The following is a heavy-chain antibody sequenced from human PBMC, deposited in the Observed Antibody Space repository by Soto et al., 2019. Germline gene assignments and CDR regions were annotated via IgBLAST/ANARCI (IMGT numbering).Heavy chain of an antibody. Sequence: SETLSLTCAVYGGSFSGYYWSWIRQPPGKGLEWIGEINHSGSTNYNPSLKSRVTISVDTSKNQFSLKLSSVTAADTAVYFCVRAPLDYYSADYFDNWGQGTLVTVSS. J-gene: IGHJ4*02. D-gene: IGHD2-21*01. CDR3: VRAPLDYYSADYFDN. CDR2: INHSGST. CDR1: GGSFSGYY. V-gene: IGHV4-34*01.